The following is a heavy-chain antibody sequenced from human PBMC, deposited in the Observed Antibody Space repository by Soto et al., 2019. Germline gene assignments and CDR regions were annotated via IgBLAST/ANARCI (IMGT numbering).Heavy chain of an antibody. CDR1: GFTFSSYG. Sequence: GGSLRLSCAASGFTFSSYGMHWVRQAPGKGLEWVAVIWYDGSNKYYADSAKGRFTISRDNSKNTLYLQMNSLRAEDTAVYYCARPHYGGNSFDAFDIWGQGTMVTVSS. J-gene: IGHJ3*02. D-gene: IGHD4-17*01. CDR3: ARPHYGGNSFDAFDI. CDR2: IWYDGSNK. V-gene: IGHV3-33*01.